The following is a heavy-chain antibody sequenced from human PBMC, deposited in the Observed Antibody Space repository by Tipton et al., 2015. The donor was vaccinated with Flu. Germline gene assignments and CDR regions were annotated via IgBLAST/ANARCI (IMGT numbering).Heavy chain of an antibody. D-gene: IGHD1-26*01. CDR3: ARASAPVRGSYQGGGFDV. CDR2: VSDTGTT. J-gene: IGHJ3*01. Sequence: TLSPTCTVSGGSISPYYWNWIRQPPGKGLEWIGYYVSDTGTTDYNPSLRSRVAISEDTSTNQFFLKLSSVTAADTAVYYCARASAPVRGSYQGGGFDVWGQGTVVTVSS. V-gene: IGHV4-59*01. CDR1: GGSISPYY.